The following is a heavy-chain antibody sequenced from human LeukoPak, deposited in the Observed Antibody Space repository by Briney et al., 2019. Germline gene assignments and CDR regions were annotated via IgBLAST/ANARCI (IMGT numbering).Heavy chain of an antibody. J-gene: IGHJ4*02. CDR1: GFTFSSYD. V-gene: IGHV3-13*01. CDR2: IGTAGDT. Sequence: GGSLRLSCAASGFTFSSYDMHWVRQATGKGLEWVSAIGTAGDTYYPGSVKGRFTISRENAKNSLYLQMGSLRAEDMAVYYCARGRYYDSSGYSDYWGQGTLVTVSS. CDR3: ARGRYYDSSGYSDY. D-gene: IGHD3-22*01.